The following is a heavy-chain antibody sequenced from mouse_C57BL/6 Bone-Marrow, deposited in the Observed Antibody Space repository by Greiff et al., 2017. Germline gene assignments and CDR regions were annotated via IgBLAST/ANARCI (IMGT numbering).Heavy chain of an antibody. CDR3: ARKWMRGVARYY. Sequence: VQLQQSGPELVKPGASVKMSCKASGYAFTSSWMHWVKQRPGQGLEWIGRIHPASGSTNYNEKFKGKATLTVDKSSSTAYLQLSSLTSEDSAVYYCARKWMRGVARYYWGQGTAVTVSS. D-gene: IGHD1-1*01. CDR1: GYAFTSSW. J-gene: IGHJ4*01. CDR2: IHPASGST. V-gene: IGHV1-64*01.